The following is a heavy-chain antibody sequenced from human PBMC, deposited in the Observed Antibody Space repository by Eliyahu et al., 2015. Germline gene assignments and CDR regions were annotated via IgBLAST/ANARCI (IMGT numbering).Heavy chain of an antibody. CDR3: AKDRDGSGSYIDAFDI. V-gene: IGHV3-23*01. CDR2: LSNRGGNT. Sequence: EVQLLESGGGLVEPGGSLRLSCAASGFXXESXAMNWXRQAPGGALEWVSSLSNRGGNTYYADSVRGRFTVSRDSSNNTLYLHMSSLRAEDTAIYYCAKDRDGSGSYIDAFDIWGQGTLVTVSS. CDR1: GFXXESXA. J-gene: IGHJ3*02. D-gene: IGHD3-22*01.